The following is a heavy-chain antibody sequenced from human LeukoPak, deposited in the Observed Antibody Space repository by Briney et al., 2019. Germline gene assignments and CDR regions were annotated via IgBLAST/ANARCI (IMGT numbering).Heavy chain of an antibody. J-gene: IGHJ4*02. D-gene: IGHD2-21*01. V-gene: IGHV4-34*01. CDR2: ISHSGRT. Sequence: SETLSLTCAVYSGSFSGFYWSWIRQPPGKGLEWIGEISHSGRTNYKPSPRSRVTISVDTSRNQFSLKLTSVTAADTAMYYCARGGVECGGVGGYFDYWGQGTLVTVSS. CDR3: ARGGVECGGVGGYFDY. CDR1: SGSFSGFY.